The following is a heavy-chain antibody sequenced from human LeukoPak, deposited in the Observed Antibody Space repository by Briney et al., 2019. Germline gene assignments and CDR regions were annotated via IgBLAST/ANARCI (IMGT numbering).Heavy chain of an antibody. CDR2: INSDGSYT. CDR1: GFTFSRYW. D-gene: IGHD2-21*02. CDR3: VRGSGDWFGIDY. J-gene: IGHJ4*02. V-gene: IGHV3-74*01. Sequence: GGSLRLSCAASGFTFSRYWMHWFRQAPGKGLVWVSRINSDGSYTDYADSVQGRFTISRDDAKNTLYLQMNSLRAGDTAVYYCVRGSGDWFGIDYWGQGTLVTVSS.